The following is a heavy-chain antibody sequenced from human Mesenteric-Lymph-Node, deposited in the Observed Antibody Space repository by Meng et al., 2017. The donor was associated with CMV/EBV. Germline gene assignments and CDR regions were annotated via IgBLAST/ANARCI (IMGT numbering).Heavy chain of an antibody. J-gene: IGHJ4*02. Sequence: ASVKVSCKASGFTFTSSAVQWVRQARGQRLEWIGWIGAYNGNTNYAQKFQGRVIMTTDTSTSTAYMELRSLRSDDTAVYYCARSYYHDATGYFQYYFAYWGQGTLVTVSS. CDR3: ARSYYHDATGYFQYYFAY. D-gene: IGHD3-9*01. V-gene: IGHV1-18*01. CDR1: GFTFTSSA. CDR2: IGAYNGNT.